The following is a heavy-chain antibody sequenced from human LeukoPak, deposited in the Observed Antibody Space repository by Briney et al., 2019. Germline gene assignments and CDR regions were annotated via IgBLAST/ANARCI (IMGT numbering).Heavy chain of an antibody. CDR2: ISSSSSYI. Sequence: GGSLRLSCAASGFTFSSYSMNWVRQAPGKGLEWVSSISSSSSYIYYADSVKGRFTISRDNAKNSLYLQMNSLRAEDTAVYYCARTNRGQQLADDYWGQGTLVTVSS. D-gene: IGHD6-13*01. CDR3: ARTNRGQQLADDY. CDR1: GFTFSSYS. J-gene: IGHJ4*02. V-gene: IGHV3-21*01.